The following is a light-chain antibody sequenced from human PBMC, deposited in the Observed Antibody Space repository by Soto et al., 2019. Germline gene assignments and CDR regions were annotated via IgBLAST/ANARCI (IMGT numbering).Light chain of an antibody. Sequence: HVTQSPYSLSPCVGDRVTITCRASQSIADYLHWCQHKPGRGPKLLVYGASRLQSGVPSRFSGTGSGTDFTLTIASLQPEDFATYYCPQTSNLPQTFGQGTKVDI. CDR3: PQTSNLPQT. J-gene: IGKJ1*01. V-gene: IGKV1-39*01. CDR1: QSIADY. CDR2: GAS.